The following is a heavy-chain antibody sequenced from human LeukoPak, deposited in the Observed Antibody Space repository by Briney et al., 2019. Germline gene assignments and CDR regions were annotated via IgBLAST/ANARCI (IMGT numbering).Heavy chain of an antibody. Sequence: PSETLSLTCSVSGGSINSYYWSWIRQPPGKGLEWIGYIYYSGSTNYNPSLKSRVTISVDTSKNQFSLKLSSVTAADTAVYCCARDGRGYFDYWGQGTLVTVSS. J-gene: IGHJ4*02. V-gene: IGHV4-59*01. CDR3: ARDGRGYFDY. CDR1: GGSINSYY. CDR2: IYYSGST.